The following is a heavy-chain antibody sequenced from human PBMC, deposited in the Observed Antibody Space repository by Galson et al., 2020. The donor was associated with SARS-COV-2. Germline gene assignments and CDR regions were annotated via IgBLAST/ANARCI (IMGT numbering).Heavy chain of an antibody. J-gene: IGHJ4*02. CDR3: ASGLGGDY. D-gene: IGHD1-26*01. CDR2: IFYSGFT. CDR1: GVSISSDDSY. V-gene: IGHV4-31*03. Sequence: SQTLSLTCTVSGVSISSDDSYWSWIRQHPRKGLEWIGYIFYSGFTYYSPSFKSRLTMSLDTSKNHFSLKLNAVTAADTAVYYCASGLGGDYWGPGTLVTVSS.